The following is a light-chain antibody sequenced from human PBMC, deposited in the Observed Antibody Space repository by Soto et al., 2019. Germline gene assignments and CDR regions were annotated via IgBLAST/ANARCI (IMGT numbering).Light chain of an antibody. CDR3: QQYGSSPWT. CDR2: GAS. V-gene: IGKV3-20*01. Sequence: EIVLTQSPGTLSLSPGERATLSCRASQSVSSSHLAWYQQKPGQAPRLLIYGASSRATGIPDRFTGSESGTDFTLTISTLEPEDFAVYYCQQYGSSPWTFGQGTKVEIK. CDR1: QSVSSSH. J-gene: IGKJ1*01.